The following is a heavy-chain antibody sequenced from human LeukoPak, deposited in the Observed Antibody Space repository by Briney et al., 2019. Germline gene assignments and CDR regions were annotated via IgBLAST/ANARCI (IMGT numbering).Heavy chain of an antibody. V-gene: IGHV4-34*01. CDR1: GGSFSGYY. D-gene: IGHD3-10*01. CDR2: INHSGST. CDR3: ARGSHYYGSGSYLDY. J-gene: IGHJ4*02. Sequence: SETLSLTCAVYGGSFSGYYWSWIRQPPGKGLEWIGEINHSGSTNYNPSLKSRVTISVNTSKNQFSLKLSSVTAADTAVYYCARGSHYYGSGSYLDYWGQGTLVTVSS.